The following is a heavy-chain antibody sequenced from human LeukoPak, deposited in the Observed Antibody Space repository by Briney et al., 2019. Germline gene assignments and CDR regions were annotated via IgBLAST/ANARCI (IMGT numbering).Heavy chain of an antibody. D-gene: IGHD1-26*01. CDR3: TTALRWEQPNFDY. J-gene: IGHJ4*02. CDR1: GFTFSSYS. CDR2: IKSNADGGTV. V-gene: IGHV3-15*01. Sequence: GGSLRLSCAASGFTFSSYSMNWVRQAPGKGPEWVARIKSNADGGTVHYAAPVSGRFTMSRDDSQSTLYLQMDSLKTEDTALYYCTTALRWEQPNFDYWCQGTFVTVSS.